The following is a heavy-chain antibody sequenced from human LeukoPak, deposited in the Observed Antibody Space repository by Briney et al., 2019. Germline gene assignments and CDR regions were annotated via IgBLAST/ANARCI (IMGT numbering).Heavy chain of an antibody. Sequence: GGSLRLSCAASGFTFSSYGMHWVRQAPGKGLEWVAFIRYDGSNKYYADSVKGRFTISRDNSKNTLYLQMNSLRAEDTAVYYCAKDAGGVPAASYFDYWGQGTLVTVSS. CDR3: AKDAGGVPAASYFDY. J-gene: IGHJ4*02. CDR2: IRYDGSNK. D-gene: IGHD2-2*01. V-gene: IGHV3-30*02. CDR1: GFTFSSYG.